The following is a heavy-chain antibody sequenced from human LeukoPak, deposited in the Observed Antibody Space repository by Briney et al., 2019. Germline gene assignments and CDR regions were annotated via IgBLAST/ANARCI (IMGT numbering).Heavy chain of an antibody. D-gene: IGHD2-21*02. J-gene: IGHJ1*01. Sequence: GGSLRLSCAASGFTFSDYYMSWIRQAPGKGLEWVSYISSSGSTIYYADSVKGRFTISRDNAKNSLYLQMNSLRAEDTAVYYCARLAYCGGDCHRTTRGYFQYWGQGTLVTVSS. V-gene: IGHV3-11*04. CDR3: ARLAYCGGDCHRTTRGYFQY. CDR1: GFTFSDYY. CDR2: ISSSGSTI.